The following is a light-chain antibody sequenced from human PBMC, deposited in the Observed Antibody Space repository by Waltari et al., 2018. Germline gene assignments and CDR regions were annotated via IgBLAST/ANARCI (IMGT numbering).Light chain of an antibody. CDR3: QVWDANTDPGV. CDR2: YDS. CDR1: NIESKS. J-gene: IGLJ1*01. Sequence: SYVLTQPPSVSVAPGETARLTCGGNNIESKSAHWYRQRPGQAPVLVISYDSDRPSGIPDRLSGSNSGNTATLTISRVEAGDEADYYCQVWDANTDPGVFGTGTEVTVL. V-gene: IGLV3-21*01.